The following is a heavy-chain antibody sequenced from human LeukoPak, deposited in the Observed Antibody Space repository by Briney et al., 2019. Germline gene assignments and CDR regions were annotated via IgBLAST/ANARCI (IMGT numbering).Heavy chain of an antibody. V-gene: IGHV3-23*01. CDR2: ISGSGGST. J-gene: IGHJ6*03. CDR3: ARDPPPDFWGYYYYMDV. CDR1: GFTFSSYA. D-gene: IGHD3-3*01. Sequence: GGSLRLSCAASGFTFSSYAMSWVRQAPGKGLEWVSAISGSGGSTYYADSVKGRFTISRDNSKNTLYLQINSLRAEDTAVYYCARDPPPDFWGYYYYMDVWGKGTTVTVSS.